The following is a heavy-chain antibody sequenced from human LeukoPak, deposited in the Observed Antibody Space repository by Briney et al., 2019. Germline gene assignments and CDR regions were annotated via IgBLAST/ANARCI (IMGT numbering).Heavy chain of an antibody. CDR3: ASGYYGSGSRPALLYYYYGMDV. J-gene: IGHJ6*02. CDR1: GGYFSGYY. CDR2: INHSGST. Sequence: SETLSLTCAVYGGYFSGYYWSWIRQPPGKGLEWIGEINHSGSTNYNPSLKSRVTISVDTSKNQFSLKLSSVTAADTAVYYCASGYYGSGSRPALLYYYYGMDVWGQGTTVTVYS. D-gene: IGHD3-10*01. V-gene: IGHV4-34*01.